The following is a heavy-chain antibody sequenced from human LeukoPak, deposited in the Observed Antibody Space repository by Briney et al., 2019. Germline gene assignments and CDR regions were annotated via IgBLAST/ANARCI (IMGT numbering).Heavy chain of an antibody. CDR2: IWYDGSNK. D-gene: IGHD3-22*01. CDR1: GFTFSSYG. Sequence: GGSLRLSCAASGFTFSSYGMHWVRQAPGKGLEWVAVIWYDGSNKYYADSVKGRFTISRDNSKNTLYLQMNSLRAEDTAVYYCATREEYYYDSSGYYDYWGQGTLVTVSS. J-gene: IGHJ4*02. V-gene: IGHV3-33*01. CDR3: ATREEYYYDSSGYYDY.